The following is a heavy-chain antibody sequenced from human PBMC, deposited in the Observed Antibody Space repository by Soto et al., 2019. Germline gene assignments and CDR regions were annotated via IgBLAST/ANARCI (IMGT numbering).Heavy chain of an antibody. D-gene: IGHD3-3*01. CDR1: GFTFSSYA. CDR3: AKVGAYDFWSGYYHFDY. J-gene: IGHJ4*02. CDR2: ISGSGGST. V-gene: IGHV3-23*01. Sequence: EVQLLESGGGLVQPGGSLRLSCAASGFTFSSYAMSWVRQAPGKGLEWVSAISGSGGSTYYADSVKGRFTISRDNSKNTLYLQMNSPRAEDTAVYYCAKVGAYDFWSGYYHFDYWCQGTLVTVSS.